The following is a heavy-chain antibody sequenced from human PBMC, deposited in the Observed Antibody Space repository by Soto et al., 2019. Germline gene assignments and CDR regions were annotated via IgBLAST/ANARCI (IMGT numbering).Heavy chain of an antibody. CDR3: ARESVHGSWSYHFDY. D-gene: IGHD3-10*01. CDR1: GYTFTSHG. Sequence: ASVKVSCKASGYTFTSHGIHWVRQAPGQRLEWMGWINAGNGNTKYSQKFQGRVTITRDTSASTAYMELSSLRSEDTAVYYCARESVHGSWSYHFDYWGQGTLVTVSS. CDR2: INAGNGNT. J-gene: IGHJ4*02. V-gene: IGHV1-3*01.